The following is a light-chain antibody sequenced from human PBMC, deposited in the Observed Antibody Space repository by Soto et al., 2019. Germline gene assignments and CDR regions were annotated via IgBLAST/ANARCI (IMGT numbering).Light chain of an antibody. V-gene: IGLV4-69*01. CDR3: QTWGTGIRV. CDR1: SGHSSYA. Sequence: QLVLTQSPSASASLGASVKLTCTLSSGHSSYAIAWHQQQPEKGPRYLMKLNSDGSHTKGDGIPDRFSGSSSGAERYLTISSLQSEDEAVYYCQTWGTGIRVFGGGTKVTVL. CDR2: LNSDGSH. J-gene: IGLJ2*01.